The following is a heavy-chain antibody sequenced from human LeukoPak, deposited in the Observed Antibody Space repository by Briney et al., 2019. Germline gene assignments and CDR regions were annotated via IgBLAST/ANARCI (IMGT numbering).Heavy chain of an antibody. V-gene: IGHV3-30*03. J-gene: IGHJ4*02. CDR1: GFTFSSYG. CDR3: ARRGGWYQFDF. Sequence: PGGSLRLSCAASGFTFSSYGMHWVRQAPGKGLEWVAVISYDGSKKYYADSVKGRFTISRDNSKNTLSLQMNSLRAEDTAVYYCARRGGWYQFDFWGQGTLVTVSS. D-gene: IGHD6-19*01. CDR2: ISYDGSKK.